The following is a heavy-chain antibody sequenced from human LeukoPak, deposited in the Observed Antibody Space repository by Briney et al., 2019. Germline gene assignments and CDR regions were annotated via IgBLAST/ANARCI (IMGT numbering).Heavy chain of an antibody. CDR1: GFTFSAYA. CDR2: ISGSGGST. J-gene: IGHJ4*02. D-gene: IGHD4-17*01. Sequence: PGGSLRLSCTPSGFTFSAYAMSWVRQAPGKGLEWVSAISGSGGSTYYADSVKGRFTISRDNSKNTLYLQMNSLRAEDTAVYYCAKSGFYGDYSWYFDYWGQGTLVTVSS. CDR3: AKSGFYGDYSWYFDY. V-gene: IGHV3-23*01.